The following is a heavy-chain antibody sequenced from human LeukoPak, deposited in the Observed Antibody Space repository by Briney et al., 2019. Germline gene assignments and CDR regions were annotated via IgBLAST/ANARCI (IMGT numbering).Heavy chain of an antibody. Sequence: GGSLRLSCAASGFTFSSYWMHWVRQAPGKGLVWFSRINSDGSSTFYADSVKGRFTISRDNAKNTLYLQMNSLRVEDTAVYYCARAFDSSSSIDYWGQGTLVTVSS. CDR3: ARAFDSSSSIDY. V-gene: IGHV3-74*01. D-gene: IGHD6-6*01. J-gene: IGHJ4*02. CDR2: INSDGSST. CDR1: GFTFSSYW.